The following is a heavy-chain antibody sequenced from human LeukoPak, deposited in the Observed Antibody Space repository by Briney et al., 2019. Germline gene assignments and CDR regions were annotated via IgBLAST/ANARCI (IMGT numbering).Heavy chain of an antibody. CDR2: ISGRGETT. CDR3: AKPLLRSSISXNFDY. Sequence: RLSCAASGFTLGSYGMSWVSQXRGKGLEWGXSISGRGETTYSADSVKGRFTNSRENSKNRLYMQMNSQRAEETAVYYCAKPLLRSSISXNFDYWGQGTLVTXSS. D-gene: IGHD6-13*01. CDR1: GFTLGSYG. V-gene: IGHV3-23*01. J-gene: IGHJ4*02.